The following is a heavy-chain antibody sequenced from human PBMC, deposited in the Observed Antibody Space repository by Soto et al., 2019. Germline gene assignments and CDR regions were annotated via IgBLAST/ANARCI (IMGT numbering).Heavy chain of an antibody. J-gene: IGHJ3*02. CDR1: GGTFSSYA. CDR3: ARDQVERYYDSSGYPNDAFDI. Sequence: SVKVSFKASGGTFSSYAISWVRQAPGQGLEWMGGIIPIFGTANYAQKFQGRVTITADESTSTAYMELSSLRSEDTAVYYCARDQVERYYDSSGYPNDAFDIWGQGTMVTV. D-gene: IGHD3-22*01. V-gene: IGHV1-69*13. CDR2: IIPIFGTA.